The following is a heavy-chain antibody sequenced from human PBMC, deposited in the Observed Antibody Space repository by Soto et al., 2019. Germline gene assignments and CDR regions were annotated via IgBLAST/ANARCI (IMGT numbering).Heavy chain of an antibody. J-gene: IGHJ5*02. D-gene: IGHD3-10*01. CDR1: GGSISSSNR. V-gene: IGHV4-4*02. Sequence: SETLSLTCAVSGGSISSSNRWSWVRQPPGKGLEWIGEIYHSGSTNYNPSLKSRVTMSVDKSKNQFSLKLSSVTAADTAVYYCAKNGDYYGSGSYVNNWFDPWGQGTLVTVSS. CDR2: IYHSGST. CDR3: AKNGDYYGSGSYVNNWFDP.